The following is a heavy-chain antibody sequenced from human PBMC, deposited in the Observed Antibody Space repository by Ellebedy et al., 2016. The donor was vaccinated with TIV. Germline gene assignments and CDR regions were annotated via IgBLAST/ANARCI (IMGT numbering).Heavy chain of an antibody. J-gene: IGHJ4*02. V-gene: IGHV4-34*01. CDR2: NNRDGNS. CDR1: GGSISGYY. Sequence: SETLSLXXAVSGGSISGYYWNWIRQPPGKGLEWIGENNRDGNSNYNPSLKSRVTISIDTSKNQFSLKLTSVTAADTAVYYCARNGGHYYGSGTMGDWGQGTLVTVSS. D-gene: IGHD3-10*01. CDR3: ARNGGHYYGSGTMGD.